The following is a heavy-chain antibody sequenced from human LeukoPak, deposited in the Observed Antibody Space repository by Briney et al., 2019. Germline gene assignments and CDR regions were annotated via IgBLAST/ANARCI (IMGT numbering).Heavy chain of an antibody. D-gene: IGHD6-13*01. CDR3: AREFGRGRYSSIWYGGVFDFDY. J-gene: IGHJ4*02. CDR2: IYTSGST. V-gene: IGHV4-4*07. Sequence: PSETLSLTCTVSGGSISSYYWSGIRQPAGKGLEWIGRIYTSGSTNYNPSLKSRVTISVDKSKNQFSLKLSSVTAADTAVYYCAREFGRGRYSSIWYGGVFDFDYWGQGTLVTVSS. CDR1: GGSISSYY.